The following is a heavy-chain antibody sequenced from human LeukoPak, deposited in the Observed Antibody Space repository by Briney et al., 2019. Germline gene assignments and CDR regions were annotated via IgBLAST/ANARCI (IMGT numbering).Heavy chain of an antibody. V-gene: IGHV3-30*04. CDR1: GFTFSSYA. J-gene: IGHJ4*02. Sequence: GGSLRLSCAPSGFTFSSYAMHWVRQAPGKGLEWVAVISYDGSNKYYADSVKGRFTICRDNSKNTLYLQMNSLRAEDTAVYYCARGAPRDGYNLADYWGQGTLVTVSS. CDR2: ISYDGSNK. D-gene: IGHD5-24*01. CDR3: ARGAPRDGYNLADY.